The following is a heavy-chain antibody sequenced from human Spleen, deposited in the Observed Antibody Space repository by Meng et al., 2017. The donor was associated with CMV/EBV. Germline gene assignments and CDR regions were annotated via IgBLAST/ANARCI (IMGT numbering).Heavy chain of an antibody. CDR3: AKVYGDYGGYFDY. J-gene: IGHJ4*02. CDR2: ISSSSSYI. Sequence: GESLKISCAASGFTFSSCSMNWVRQAPGKGLEWVSSISSSSSYIYYADSVKGRFTISRDNSKNTLYLQMNSLRAEDTAVYYCAKVYGDYGGYFDYWGQGTLVTVSS. CDR1: GFTFSSCS. V-gene: IGHV3-21*04. D-gene: IGHD4-17*01.